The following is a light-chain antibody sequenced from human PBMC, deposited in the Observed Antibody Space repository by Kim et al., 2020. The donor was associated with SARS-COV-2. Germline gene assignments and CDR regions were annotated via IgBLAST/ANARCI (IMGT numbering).Light chain of an antibody. CDR2: GTS. CDR3: QQYASSPIT. Sequence: PGERTTLSCRTSQTVSSSYLAWYQQRASQAPRLLIYGTSTRATGIPDRFSGSGSGTDYTLTITGLEPEDFAVYYCQQYASSPITFGPGTKVDIK. V-gene: IGKV3-20*01. CDR1: QTVSSSY. J-gene: IGKJ3*01.